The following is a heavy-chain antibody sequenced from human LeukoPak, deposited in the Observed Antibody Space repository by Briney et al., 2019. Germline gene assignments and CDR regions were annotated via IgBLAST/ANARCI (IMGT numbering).Heavy chain of an antibody. CDR2: VSYDGSNK. V-gene: IGHV3-30*04. CDR3: VRGSMVRKVNYFDS. D-gene: IGHD3-10*01. Sequence: GGSLRLSCAASGFTFSAYSMHWVRQGPGKGLEWLAVVSYDGSNKYYADSLKDRFTISRDNANNALYLQMNSLRADDTAVYYCVRGSMVRKVNYFDSWGQGALVTVSS. J-gene: IGHJ4*02. CDR1: GFTFSAYS.